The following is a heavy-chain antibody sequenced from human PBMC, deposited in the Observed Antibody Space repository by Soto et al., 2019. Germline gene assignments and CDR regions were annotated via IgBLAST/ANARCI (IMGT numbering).Heavy chain of an antibody. V-gene: IGHV3-30-3*01. Sequence: QVQLVESGGGVVQPGRSLRLSCAASGFTFSSYAMHWVRQAPGKGLEWVAVISYDGSNKYYADSVKGRFTISRDNSKNPLYLQKNSLRAEDTAVYYCARGPQWLEPWYFELWGRGTLVTVSS. CDR2: ISYDGSNK. D-gene: IGHD6-19*01. CDR3: ARGPQWLEPWYFEL. CDR1: GFTFSSYA. J-gene: IGHJ2*01.